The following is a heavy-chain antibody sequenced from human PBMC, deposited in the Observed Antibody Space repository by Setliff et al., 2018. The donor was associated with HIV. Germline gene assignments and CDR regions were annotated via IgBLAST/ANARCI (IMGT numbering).Heavy chain of an antibody. D-gene: IGHD3-22*01. CDR2: INPSGGST. V-gene: IGHV1-46*01. CDR3: AREGPPHDSSGQSLDY. CDR1: VYTFTSYH. Sequence: ASVKVSCKASVYTFTSYHLHWLRQAPGQGLEWMGIINPSGGSTSYAQKFQGRGTMTRDTSTSTVYMELSSLRSEDTAVYYCAREGPPHDSSGQSLDYWGQGTLVTVSS. J-gene: IGHJ4*02.